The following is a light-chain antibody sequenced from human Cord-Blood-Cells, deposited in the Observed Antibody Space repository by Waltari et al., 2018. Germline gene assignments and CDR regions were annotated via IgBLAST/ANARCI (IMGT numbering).Light chain of an antibody. Sequence: DIQMTQSPSSLSASVGDRVTITCRASQSISSYLNWYQQKPGKALKLLIYAASSLQSGVPSRFSRRGSGADFSLTISSLQPVDFATCYCQLTYSTPWRFGQGTKVDIK. CDR1: QSISSY. V-gene: IGKV1-39*01. CDR2: AAS. J-gene: IGKJ1*01. CDR3: QLTYSTPWR.